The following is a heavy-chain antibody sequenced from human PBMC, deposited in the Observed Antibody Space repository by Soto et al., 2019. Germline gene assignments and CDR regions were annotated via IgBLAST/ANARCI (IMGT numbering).Heavy chain of an antibody. Sequence: GGSLRLSCAASGFTFSSYAMSWVRQAPGKGLEWVSAISGSGGSTYYADSVKGRFTISRDNSKNTLYLQMNSLRAEDTAVYYCAKRFAPEIYYYGMDVWGQGTTVTVSS. CDR3: AKRFAPEIYYYGMDV. CDR2: ISGSGGST. CDR1: GFTFSSYA. V-gene: IGHV3-23*01. D-gene: IGHD3-16*01. J-gene: IGHJ6*02.